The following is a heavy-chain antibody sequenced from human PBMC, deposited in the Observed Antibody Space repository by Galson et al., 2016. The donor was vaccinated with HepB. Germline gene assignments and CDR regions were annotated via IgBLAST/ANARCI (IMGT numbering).Heavy chain of an antibody. CDR2: INWNGDTT. CDR1: GFIFDDFG. CDR3: ARDRGYSYGYLVSYYFDY. D-gene: IGHD5-18*01. V-gene: IGHV3-20*04. J-gene: IGHJ4*02. Sequence: SLRLSCAASGFIFDDFGMGWVRQAPGQGLEWVAGINWNGDTTGYAGSLKGRFTVSRDNSKNTLYLQMNSLRAEDTAVYYRARDRGYSYGYLVSYYFDYWGQGTLVTVSS.